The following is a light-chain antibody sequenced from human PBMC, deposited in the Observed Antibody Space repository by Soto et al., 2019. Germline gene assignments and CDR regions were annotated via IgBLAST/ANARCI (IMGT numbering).Light chain of an antibody. CDR3: QQYNSYSWT. V-gene: IGKV1-5*01. Sequence: DIQMTHSPSTLSASVGDRVTITFRASQIISSWLVWYQQKPGKAPKLLIYDASSLESGVPSRFSGSGSGTEFTLTISSLQPDDFATYYCQQYNSYSWTFGQGTKVDI. CDR2: DAS. CDR1: QIISSW. J-gene: IGKJ1*01.